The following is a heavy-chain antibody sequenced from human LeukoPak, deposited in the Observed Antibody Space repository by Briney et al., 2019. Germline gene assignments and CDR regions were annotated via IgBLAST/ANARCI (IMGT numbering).Heavy chain of an antibody. V-gene: IGHV3-30*18. Sequence: GGSLRLSCAASGFTFSSYSMNWVRQAPGKGLEWVAVISYDGSNKYYADSVKGRFTISRDNSKNTLYLQMNSLRAEDTAVYYCAKSRGTAMDTGVLDYWGQGTLVTVSS. CDR3: AKSRGTAMDTGVLDY. CDR2: ISYDGSNK. D-gene: IGHD5-18*01. CDR1: GFTFSSYS. J-gene: IGHJ4*02.